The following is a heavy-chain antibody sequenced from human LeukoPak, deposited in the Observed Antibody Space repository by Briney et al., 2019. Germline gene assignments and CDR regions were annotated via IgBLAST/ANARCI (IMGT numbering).Heavy chain of an antibody. CDR2: IKQDGSEK. CDR1: GFTFSSYW. Sequence: SGGSLRLSCAASGFTFSSYWMSWVRQAPGKGLEWVANIKQDGSEKYYVDSVKGRFTISRDNAKNSLYLQMNSLRAEDTAVYYCAREKIPWGSLLWFGEPPDYWGQGTLVTVSS. D-gene: IGHD3-10*01. CDR3: AREKIPWGSLLWFGEPPDY. V-gene: IGHV3-7*01. J-gene: IGHJ4*02.